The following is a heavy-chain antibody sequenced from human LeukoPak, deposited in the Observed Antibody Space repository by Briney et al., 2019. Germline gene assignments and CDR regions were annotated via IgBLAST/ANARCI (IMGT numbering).Heavy chain of an antibody. CDR1: GFTFSSYG. CDR2: ISNDESNR. CDR3: AKECGGSCQRRTFDY. J-gene: IGHJ4*02. Sequence: PGGSLRLSCATSGFTFSSYGMHWVRQAPGKGLEWVAVISNDESNRYYADSVKGRFTISRDNSKNTLYLQMDSLRAEDTAVYYCAKECGGSCQRRTFDYWGQGTLVTVSS. V-gene: IGHV3-30*18. D-gene: IGHD2-15*01.